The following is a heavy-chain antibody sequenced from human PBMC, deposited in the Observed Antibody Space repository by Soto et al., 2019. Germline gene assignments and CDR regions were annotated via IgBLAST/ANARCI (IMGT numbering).Heavy chain of an antibody. CDR2: IIPIFGTA. Sequence: SVKVSCKASGGTFSSYAISWVRQAPGQGLEWMGGIIPIFGTANYAQKFQSRVTITADKSTSTAYMELSSLRSEDTAVYYCARGHTDYYYYYGMDVWGQGTTVTVSS. CDR1: GGTFSSYA. D-gene: IGHD5-18*01. CDR3: ARGHTDYYYYYGMDV. V-gene: IGHV1-69*06. J-gene: IGHJ6*02.